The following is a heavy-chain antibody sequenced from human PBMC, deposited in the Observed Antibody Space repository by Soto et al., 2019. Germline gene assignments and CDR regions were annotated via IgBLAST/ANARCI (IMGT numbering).Heavy chain of an antibody. J-gene: IGHJ4*02. CDR3: TTVFEY. CDR2: IDGVGTGT. V-gene: IGHV3-74*01. Sequence: EVQLVQSGGGSVQPGGSLRLSCAASGXTFTNYWMHXVXQVXGKGLVWVSRIDGVGTGTSYSXSVRXRFTISRDNAENXXXLXMNSLRAEDTAVYYCTTVFEYWXXGXLVTVSS. CDR1: GXTFTNYW.